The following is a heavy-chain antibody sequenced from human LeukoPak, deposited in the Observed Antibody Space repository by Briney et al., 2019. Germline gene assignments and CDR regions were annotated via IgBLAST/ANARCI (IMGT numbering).Heavy chain of an antibody. CDR1: GGSISSSSYY. V-gene: IGHV4-39*07. CDR2: IYYSGST. J-gene: IGHJ5*02. CDR3: ARDRDHYDFWSGYYTPNWFDP. Sequence: SETLSLTCTVSGGSISSSSYYWGWIRQPPGKGLEWIGSIYYSGSTYYNPSLTSRVTISVDTSKNQFSLKLSSVTAADTAVYYCARDRDHYDFWSGYYTPNWFDPWGQGTLVTVSS. D-gene: IGHD3-3*01.